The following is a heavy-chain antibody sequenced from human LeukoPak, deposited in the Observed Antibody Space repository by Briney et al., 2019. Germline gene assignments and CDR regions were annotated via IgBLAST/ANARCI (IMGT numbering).Heavy chain of an antibody. CDR2: INSDGSST. J-gene: IGHJ3*02. D-gene: IGHD5-18*01. CDR3: ARSGGYSYGLTDAFDI. CDR1: GFTFSSYW. Sequence: GGSLRLSCAASGFTFSSYWMHWVRQAPGKGLVWVSRINSDGSSTSYADSVKGRFTISRDNAKNTLYLQMNSLRDEDTALYHCARSGGYSYGLTDAFDIWGQGTMVTVSS. V-gene: IGHV3-74*01.